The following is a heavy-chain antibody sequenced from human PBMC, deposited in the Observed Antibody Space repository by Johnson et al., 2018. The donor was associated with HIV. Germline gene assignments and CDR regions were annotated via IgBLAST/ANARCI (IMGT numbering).Heavy chain of an antibody. Sequence: VQLVESGGSLLQPGGSLRLSCAASGFTFSTNAMSWVRQAPGKGLEWVSGISDSGGRTDYADSVKGRFTISRDNSKNTLYLQMNSLRAEDTAVYYCARDLLSRAFDIWGQGTMVTVSS. V-gene: IGHV3-23*04. J-gene: IGHJ3*02. CDR3: ARDLLSRAFDI. CDR2: ISDSGGRT. CDR1: GFTFSTNA.